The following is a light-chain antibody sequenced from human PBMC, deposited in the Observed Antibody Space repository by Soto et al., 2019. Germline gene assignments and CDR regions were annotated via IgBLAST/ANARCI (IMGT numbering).Light chain of an antibody. CDR2: EAS. V-gene: IGKV3-15*01. Sequence: IVMTQCQATRSVSTGEXXTLYXRPSQSVSINLAWYQQKPGQSPRLLIYEASTRATGLPARFSVIGSGTEFTLTISSLQSEYFAVYYCQQYNDWPPITVGQGTRLET. J-gene: IGKJ5*01. CDR1: QSVSIN. CDR3: QQYNDWPPIT.